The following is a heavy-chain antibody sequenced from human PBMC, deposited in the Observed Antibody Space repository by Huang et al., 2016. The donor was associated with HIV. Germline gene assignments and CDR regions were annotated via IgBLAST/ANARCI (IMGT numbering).Heavy chain of an antibody. J-gene: IGHJ3*02. CDR3: TKGHYYDTNGYVAFDI. CDR1: RFGFSKFA. CDR2: IAYDGSSK. Sequence: QVQLVESGGGVVRPGRSLRLSCAASRFGFSKFAMHWVRQAPGKVVEWMAVIAYDGSSKNYADAVTGRLTISRDNSNTTLYLQMNSLTVEDTAVYYCTKGHYYDTNGYVAFDIWGQGTMVTVSS. D-gene: IGHD3-22*01. V-gene: IGHV3-30*18.